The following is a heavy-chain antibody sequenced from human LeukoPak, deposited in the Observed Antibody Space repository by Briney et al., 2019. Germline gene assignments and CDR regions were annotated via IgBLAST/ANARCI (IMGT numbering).Heavy chain of an antibody. Sequence: GRSLRLSCAASGFTFSSYAMHWVRQAPGKGLQWVAVISYDGSNKYYADSVKGRFTISRDNSKNTLYLQMNSLRAEDTAVYYCARDPTTVTTGDWFDPWGQGTPFTVSS. J-gene: IGHJ5*02. CDR1: GFTFSSYA. CDR3: ARDPTTVTTGDWFDP. V-gene: IGHV3-30*04. CDR2: ISYDGSNK. D-gene: IGHD4-17*01.